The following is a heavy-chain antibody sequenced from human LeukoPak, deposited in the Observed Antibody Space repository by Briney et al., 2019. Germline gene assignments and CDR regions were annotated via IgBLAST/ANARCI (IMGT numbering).Heavy chain of an antibody. D-gene: IGHD3-3*01. J-gene: IGHJ6*02. Sequence: GGSPRLSCAASGFTFSSYSMNWVRQAPGKGLEWVSSISSSSSYIYYADSVKGRFTISRDNAKNSLYLQMNSLRAEDTAVYYCARLVQYYDFWSGPASYGMDVWGQGTTVTVSS. CDR3: ARLVQYYDFWSGPASYGMDV. CDR2: ISSSSSYI. V-gene: IGHV3-21*01. CDR1: GFTFSSYS.